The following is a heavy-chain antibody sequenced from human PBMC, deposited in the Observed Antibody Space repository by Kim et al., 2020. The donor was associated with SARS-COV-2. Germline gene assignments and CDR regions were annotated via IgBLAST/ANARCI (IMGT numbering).Heavy chain of an antibody. V-gene: IGHV3-33*06. CDR1: GFTFMSYG. D-gene: IGHD3-16*02. CDR3: AKVRDGEYSLDY. Sequence: GGSLRLSCAASGFTFMSYGLHWVRQAPGMGLEWVAVIWYDGNNEYYVVSVKGRFTVSRDISKKTLYLQMNSLRADDTVVYYLAKVRDGEYSLDYWGQGTL. CDR2: IWYDGNNE. J-gene: IGHJ4*02.